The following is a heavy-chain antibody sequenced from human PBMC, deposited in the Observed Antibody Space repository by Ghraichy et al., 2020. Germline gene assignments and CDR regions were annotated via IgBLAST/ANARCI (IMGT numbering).Heavy chain of an antibody. V-gene: IGHV1-2*02. D-gene: IGHD6-19*01. J-gene: IGHJ4*02. CDR3: ARDRQAGRDY. Sequence: ASVKVSCKASGYTFTGYYMHWVRQAPGQGLEWMGWINPKSGGTNYAQKFQGRVTMTSGTSISTVYMELSRLRSDDTAVDYCARDRQAGRDYWGQGTPVTVSS. CDR2: INPKSGGT. CDR1: GYTFTGYY.